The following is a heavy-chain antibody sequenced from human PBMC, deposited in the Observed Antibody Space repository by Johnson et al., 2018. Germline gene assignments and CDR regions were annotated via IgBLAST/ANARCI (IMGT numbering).Heavy chain of an antibody. CDR3: ARAHSGYNYKAFDI. CDR2: IDSAGDT. V-gene: IGHV3-13*01. CDR1: GFTFSSYG. Sequence: VQLVESGGGVVQPGRSLRLSCAASGFTFSSYGMHWVRQAPGKGLEWVSAIDSAGDTYYPGSVKGRFTISRENAKNSLYLQMNSLRAGDTAVYYCARAHSGYNYKAFDIWGQGTMVTVSS. D-gene: IGHD5-12*01. J-gene: IGHJ3*02.